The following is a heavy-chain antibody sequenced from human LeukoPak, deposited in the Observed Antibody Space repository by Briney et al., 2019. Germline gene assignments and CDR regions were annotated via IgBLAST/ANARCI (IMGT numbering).Heavy chain of an antibody. D-gene: IGHD2-15*01. CDR1: GGSISSSNYY. Sequence: PSETLSLTCTVSGGSISSSNYYWSWIRQPPGRGLEWIGNIYHSGSTYYNPSLASRVTISTDTSRNEFSLKLSSVTAADTAVCYCARRVSCSGGSCYYYFDYWGQGTLVTVSS. J-gene: IGHJ4*02. CDR2: IYHSGST. V-gene: IGHV4-30-4*01. CDR3: ARRVSCSGGSCYYYFDY.